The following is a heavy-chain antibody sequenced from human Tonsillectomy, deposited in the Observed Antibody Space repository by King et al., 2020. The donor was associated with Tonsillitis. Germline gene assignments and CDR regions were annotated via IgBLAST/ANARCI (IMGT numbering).Heavy chain of an antibody. CDR2: ISYDGSNK. Sequence: VQLVESGGGVVQPGRSLRLSCAASGFTFSSYAMHWVRQAPGKGLEWVAVISYDGSNKYYADSVKGRFTISRDNSKNTLYLQMNSLRAEDTAVYYCARGHMVRGVTSYYYGMDVWGQGTTVTVSS. V-gene: IGHV3-30*04. CDR3: ARGHMVRGVTSYYYGMDV. CDR1: GFTFSSYA. D-gene: IGHD3-10*01. J-gene: IGHJ6*02.